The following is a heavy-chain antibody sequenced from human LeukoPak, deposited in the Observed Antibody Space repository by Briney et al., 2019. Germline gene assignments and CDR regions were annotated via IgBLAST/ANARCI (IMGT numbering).Heavy chain of an antibody. D-gene: IGHD6-19*01. J-gene: IGHJ4*02. Sequence: GGSLRLSCAASGFTFSSYSMNWVRQAPGKGLEWVSSISSSSSYIYYADSVKGRFTISRDNAKNSLYLQMNSLRAEDTAVYYCARGGGAVAAFEYWGQGTLVTVSS. CDR3: ARGGGAVAAFEY. CDR2: ISSSSSYI. V-gene: IGHV3-21*01. CDR1: GFTFSSYS.